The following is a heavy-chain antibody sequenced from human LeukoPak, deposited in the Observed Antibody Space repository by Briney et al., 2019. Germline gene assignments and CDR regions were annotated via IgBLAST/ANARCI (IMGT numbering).Heavy chain of an antibody. CDR2: IWYDGSNK. CDR3: ARAGSSSWYHNWFDP. V-gene: IGHV3-33*01. D-gene: IGHD6-13*01. CDR1: GFTFSSYG. J-gene: IGHJ5*02. Sequence: GRSLRLSCAASGFTFSSYGMHWVRQAPGKGLEWVAVIWYDGSNKYYADSVKGRFTISRDNSKNTLYLQMNSLRAEDTAVYYCARAGSSSWYHNWFDPWGQGTLVTVSS.